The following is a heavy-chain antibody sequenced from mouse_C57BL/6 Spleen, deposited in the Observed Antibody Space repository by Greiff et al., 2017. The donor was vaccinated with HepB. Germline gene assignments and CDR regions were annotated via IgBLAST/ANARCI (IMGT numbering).Heavy chain of an antibody. CDR3: ARWDYYGSSWGY. J-gene: IGHJ2*01. CDR1: GYTFTSYW. Sequence: QVQLQQPGAELVRPGSSVKLSCKASGYTFTSYWMHWVKQRPIQGLEWIGNIDPSDSETHYNQKFKDKATLTVDKSSSTAYMQLSSLTSEDAAVYYCARWDYYGSSWGYWGQGTTLTVSS. CDR2: IDPSDSET. D-gene: IGHD1-1*01. V-gene: IGHV1-52*01.